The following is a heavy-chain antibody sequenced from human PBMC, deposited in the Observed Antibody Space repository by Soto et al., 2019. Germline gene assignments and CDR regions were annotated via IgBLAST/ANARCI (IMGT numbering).Heavy chain of an antibody. CDR3: AHVPLPGLFATY. D-gene: IGHD3-22*01. CDR1: GCSLSTSGVG. CDR2: IYWDDDK. Sequence: QITLKESGPTLVKPTQTLTLTCTFSGCSLSTSGVGVGWIRQPPGRALEWLALIYWDDDKRYSPSLKSRLTITKDTSKTQVVLTMTNMDPVDTATYYCAHVPLPGLFATYWGQGTLVTVSS. V-gene: IGHV2-5*02. J-gene: IGHJ4*02.